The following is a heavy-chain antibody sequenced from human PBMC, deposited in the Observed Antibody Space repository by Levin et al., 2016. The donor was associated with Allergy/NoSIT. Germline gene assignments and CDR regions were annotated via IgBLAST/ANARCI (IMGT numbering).Heavy chain of an antibody. CDR2: ISSSSKYI. CDR1: GFTFSSYS. Sequence: GGSLRLSCAASGFTFSSYSMNWVRQAPGKGLEWVSSISSSSKYIYYADSVKGRFTISRDNAKNSLYLQTNSLRAEDTAVYYCARDCPKCSGADDYWGQGTLVTVSS. D-gene: IGHD2-15*01. V-gene: IGHV3-21*01. CDR3: ARDCPKCSGADDY. J-gene: IGHJ4*02.